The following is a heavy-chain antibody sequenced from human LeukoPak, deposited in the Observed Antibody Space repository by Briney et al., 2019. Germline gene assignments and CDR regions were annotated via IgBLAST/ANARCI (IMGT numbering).Heavy chain of an antibody. V-gene: IGHV5-51*01. Sequence: GESLQISCKGSGYSFTSYWIDWVRQMPGKGLEWMGIIYPGDSDTRYSPPFQGQVTISADKSISTAYLQWSSLKASDTAMYYCARHSLYSSSWYTNWFDPWGQGTLVTVSS. CDR1: GYSFTSYW. CDR2: IYPGDSDT. J-gene: IGHJ5*02. D-gene: IGHD6-13*01. CDR3: ARHSLYSSSWYTNWFDP.